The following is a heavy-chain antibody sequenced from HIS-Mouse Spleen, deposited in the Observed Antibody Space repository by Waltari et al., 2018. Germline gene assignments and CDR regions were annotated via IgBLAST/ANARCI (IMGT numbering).Heavy chain of an antibody. J-gene: IGHJ2*01. CDR3: AREIPYSSSWYDWYFDL. V-gene: IGHV4-39*07. CDR2: IQYSGST. Sequence: QLQLQESGPGRVKPSETLSLTCTVLGGSFSSSSYYGGWIRQPPGKGLEWSGSIQYSGSTYYNPSLKSRVTISVDTSKNQFSLKLSSVTAADTAVYYCAREIPYSSSWYDWYFDLWGRGTLVTVSS. CDR1: GGSFSSSSYY. D-gene: IGHD6-13*01.